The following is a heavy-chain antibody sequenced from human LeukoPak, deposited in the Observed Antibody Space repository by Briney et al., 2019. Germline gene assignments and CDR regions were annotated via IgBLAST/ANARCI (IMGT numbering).Heavy chain of an antibody. Sequence: GESLKISCKGSGYSFTSYWIGWVRQMPGKGLEWMGIIYPGDSDTRYSPSFQGQVTISADKSVSAAYLQWSSLKASDTAMYYCASTNGYGGKFADYWGQGTLVTVSS. J-gene: IGHJ4*02. CDR3: ASTNGYGGKFADY. CDR1: GYSFTSYW. D-gene: IGHD4-23*01. CDR2: IYPGDSDT. V-gene: IGHV5-51*01.